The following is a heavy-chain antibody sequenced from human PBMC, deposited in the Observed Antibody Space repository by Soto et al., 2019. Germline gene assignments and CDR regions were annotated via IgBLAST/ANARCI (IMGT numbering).Heavy chain of an antibody. CDR1: GGTFSSYA. J-gene: IGHJ4*02. Sequence: QVQLVQSGAEVKKPGSSVKVSCKASGGTFSSYAISWVRQAPGQGLEWMGGIIPIFGTANYAQKFQGRVTITADESTSTAYMELSSLRSEDTAVYYCARGPDYYGSSGYHHYFDYWGQGTLVTVSS. D-gene: IGHD3-22*01. V-gene: IGHV1-69*01. CDR3: ARGPDYYGSSGYHHYFDY. CDR2: IIPIFGTA.